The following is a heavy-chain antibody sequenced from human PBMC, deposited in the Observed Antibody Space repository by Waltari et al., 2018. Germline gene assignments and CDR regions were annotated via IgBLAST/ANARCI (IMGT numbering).Heavy chain of an antibody. D-gene: IGHD3-16*01. J-gene: IGHJ3*02. CDR2: IYTSGVT. CDR1: GGSISSGSYY. CDR3: ARVLMGAFDI. V-gene: IGHV4-61*02. Sequence: QVQLQESGPGLVKPSQTLSLTCTVSGGSISSGSYYWSWIRQPAGKGLEWIGRIYTSGVTNYNPSLKSRVTIAVDTSKNQFSLKLSSVTAADTAVYYCARVLMGAFDIWGQGTMVTVSS.